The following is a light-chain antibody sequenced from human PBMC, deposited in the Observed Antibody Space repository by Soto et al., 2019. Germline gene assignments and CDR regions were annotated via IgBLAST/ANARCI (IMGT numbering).Light chain of an antibody. J-gene: IGKJ4*01. CDR2: GAS. Sequence: EIVFTQSPGTLSLSQGERATLYCRASQSVSSSSLAWYQQKPGQAPRLLIYGASRRATGIPDRFSGSGSGTDFTLTISRLEPEDFAVYYCQQYNSSPTFGGGTKVDIK. V-gene: IGKV3-20*01. CDR1: QSVSSSS. CDR3: QQYNSSPT.